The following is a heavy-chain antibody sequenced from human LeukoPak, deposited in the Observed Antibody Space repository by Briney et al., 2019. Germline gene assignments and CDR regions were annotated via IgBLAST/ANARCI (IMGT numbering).Heavy chain of an antibody. CDR1: GGSFSGYY. J-gene: IGHJ4*02. D-gene: IGHD1-26*01. CDR2: INHSGST. CDR3: AGGNSGSYPGFDY. Sequence: SETLSLTCAVYGGSFSGYYWSWIRQPPGKGLEWIGEINHSGSTNYNPSLKSRVTISVDTSKNQFSLKLSSVTAADTAVYYCAGGNSGSYPGFDYWGQGTLVTVSS. V-gene: IGHV4-34*01.